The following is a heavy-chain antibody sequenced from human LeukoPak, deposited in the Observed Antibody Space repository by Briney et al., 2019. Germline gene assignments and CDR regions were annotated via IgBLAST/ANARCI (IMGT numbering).Heavy chain of an antibody. CDR1: GFTFSSYA. D-gene: IGHD2-15*01. J-gene: IGHJ4*02. V-gene: IGHV3-23*01. Sequence: GGSLRLSCAASGFTFSSYAMSWVRQAPGKGLEWVSAISGSGGSTYYAGSVKGRFTISRDNSKNTLYLQMNSLRAEDTAVYYCARESIVVVVAATPYLDYWGQGTLVTVSS. CDR2: ISGSGGST. CDR3: ARESIVVVVAATPYLDY.